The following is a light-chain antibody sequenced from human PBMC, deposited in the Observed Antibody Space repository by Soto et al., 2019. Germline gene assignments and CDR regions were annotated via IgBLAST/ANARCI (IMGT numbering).Light chain of an antibody. CDR3: QQHGSSPIT. J-gene: IGKJ5*01. Sequence: DLQMTQSPSYLSASVGDSFTSTCRASQAISNYLAWYQRKKGKVPKXXIYAASTLHLGVPSRFSGSGYGTDFNLTISRLETEDFAVYYCQQHGSSPITFGQGTRLEIK. V-gene: IGKV1-27*01. CDR2: AAS. CDR1: QAISNY.